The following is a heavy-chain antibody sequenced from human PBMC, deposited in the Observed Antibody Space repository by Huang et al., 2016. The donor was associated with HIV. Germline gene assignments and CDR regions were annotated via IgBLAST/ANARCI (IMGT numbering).Heavy chain of an antibody. CDR2: IKQDESEK. D-gene: IGHD1-7*01. Sequence: VESGGRLVQPGGSIRLSCVGSTFRFGALWMSWVRQSPGEGLEWVANIKQDESEKDYVDSVKGRFNISRDNAKKVLFLEMNNVRVEDTATYYCATKTAAMDIWGQGTTVTVS. CDR1: TFRFGALW. V-gene: IGHV3-7*01. CDR3: ATKTAAMDI. J-gene: IGHJ6*02.